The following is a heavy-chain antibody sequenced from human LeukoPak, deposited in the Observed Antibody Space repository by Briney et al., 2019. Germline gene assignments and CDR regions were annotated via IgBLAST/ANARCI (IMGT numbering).Heavy chain of an antibody. J-gene: IGHJ4*02. V-gene: IGHV4-59*01. CDR3: ARGGSGWYVGYFDY. CDR2: IYYSGST. Sequence: SETLSLTCAVYGGSFSGYYWSWIRQPPGKGLEWIGYIYYSGSTNYNPSLKSRVTISVDTSKNQFSLKLSSVTAADTAVYYCARGGSGWYVGYFDYWGQGTLVTVSS. D-gene: IGHD6-19*01. CDR1: GGSFSGYY.